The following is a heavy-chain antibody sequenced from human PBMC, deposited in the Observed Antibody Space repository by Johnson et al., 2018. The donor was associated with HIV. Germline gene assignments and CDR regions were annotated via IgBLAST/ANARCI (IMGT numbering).Heavy chain of an antibody. CDR3: ATSVGYYDSSGYYYVDAFDN. D-gene: IGHD3-22*01. CDR2: INWNGGST. J-gene: IGHJ3*02. V-gene: IGHV3-20*04. CDR1: GFTFDDYG. Sequence: VQLVESGGGVVRPGGSLRLSCAASGFTFDDYGMNWVRQGPGKGLEWVSGINWNGGSTGDADSVKGRFTYSRDNDKNSLYLQMNRQRAEDTALYYCATSVGYYDSSGYYYVDAFDNWGQGTMVTVSS.